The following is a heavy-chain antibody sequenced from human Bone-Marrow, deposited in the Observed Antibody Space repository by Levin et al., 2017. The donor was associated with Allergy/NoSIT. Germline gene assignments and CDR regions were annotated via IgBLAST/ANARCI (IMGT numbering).Heavy chain of an antibody. J-gene: IGHJ5*02. Sequence: GESLKISCAASGFMFRDYWMTWIRQAPGKGLEWIAYISRSGSTIYYAESVKGRFTISRDNARKSLYLQMHSLRVEDTALYYCARDLGATNWFDPWGQGTLVTVSS. V-gene: IGHV3-11*01. CDR2: ISRSGSTI. D-gene: IGHD2-15*01. CDR3: ARDLGATNWFDP. CDR1: GFMFRDYW.